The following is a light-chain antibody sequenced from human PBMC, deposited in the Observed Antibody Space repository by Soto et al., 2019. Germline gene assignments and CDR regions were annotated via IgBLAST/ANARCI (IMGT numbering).Light chain of an antibody. CDR1: QTVSANY. CDR3: QEYENTPGT. V-gene: IGKV3-20*01. Sequence: ELVLTQSPGTLSLSPGERATLSCRASQTVSANYLAWYQQKAGQAPRLLIYGASSRATGIPDRFSGSASGTDFTLDISRLEPEDFAVYYCQEYENTPGTFGRGTRLEIK. CDR2: GAS. J-gene: IGKJ5*01.